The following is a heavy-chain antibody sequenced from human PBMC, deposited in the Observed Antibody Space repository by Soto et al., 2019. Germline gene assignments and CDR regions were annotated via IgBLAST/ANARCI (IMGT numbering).Heavy chain of an antibody. CDR2: INHSGST. V-gene: IGHV4-34*01. CDR1: GGSFSGYD. D-gene: IGHD6-13*01. CDR3: ARDVAAANP. J-gene: IGHJ5*02. Sequence: PSETLSLTCAVYGGSFSGYDWTWIRQPPGTGLEWIGEINHSGSTNYNPSLKSRVTISVDTSKNQFSLKLTSVTAADTAVYYCARDVAAANPWGQGTLVTVSS.